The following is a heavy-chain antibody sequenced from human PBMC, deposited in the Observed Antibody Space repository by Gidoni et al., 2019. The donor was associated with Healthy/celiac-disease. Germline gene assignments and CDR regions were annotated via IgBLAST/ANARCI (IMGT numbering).Heavy chain of an antibody. Sequence: VQLVESGGGLVKPDRYLRLSCAASGFTFDDAAMHLVRQATGKGLEWVSGISWNSGSIGYADSVKVRFTISRDNAKNSLYLQMNSLRAEDTALYYCAKDNKRYCSSTSCYRPDAFDIWGQGTMVTVSS. J-gene: IGHJ3*02. CDR1: GFTFDDAA. D-gene: IGHD2-2*01. CDR2: ISWNSGSI. CDR3: AKDNKRYCSSTSCYRPDAFDI. V-gene: IGHV3-9*01.